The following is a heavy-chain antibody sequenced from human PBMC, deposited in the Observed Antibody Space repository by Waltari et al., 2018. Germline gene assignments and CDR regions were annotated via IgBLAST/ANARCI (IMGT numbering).Heavy chain of an antibody. CDR1: GGSISSYY. D-gene: IGHD6-19*01. J-gene: IGHJ4*02. Sequence: QVQLQESGPGLVKPSETPSLTCTVSGGSISSYYWSWIRQPPGKGLEWIGYIYYSGSTNYNPSLKSRVTISVDTSKNQFSLKLSSVTAADTAVYYCARGSSGQPYYFDYWGQGTLVTVSS. CDR3: ARGSSGQPYYFDY. CDR2: IYYSGST. V-gene: IGHV4-59*01.